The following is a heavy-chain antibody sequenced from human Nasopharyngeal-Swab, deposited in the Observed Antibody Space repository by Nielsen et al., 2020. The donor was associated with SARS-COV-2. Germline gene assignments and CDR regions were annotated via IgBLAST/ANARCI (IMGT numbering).Heavy chain of an antibody. D-gene: IGHD6-6*01. V-gene: IGHV3-21*01. CDR2: ISSSSSYI. CDR3: ARDSPSSIAARPDAFDI. J-gene: IGHJ3*02. CDR1: GSTFSSYS. Sequence: GESLKISCAASGSTFSSYSMNWVRQAPGKGLEWVSSISSSSSYIYYADSVKGRFTISRDNAKNSLYLQMNSLRAEDTAVYYCARDSPSSIAARPDAFDIWGQGTMVTVSS.